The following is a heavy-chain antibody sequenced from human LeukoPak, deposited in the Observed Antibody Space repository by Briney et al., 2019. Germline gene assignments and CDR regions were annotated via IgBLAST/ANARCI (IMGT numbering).Heavy chain of an antibody. J-gene: IGHJ1*01. CDR3: ARVGYSSSWWGEYFQH. CDR2: IYHSGST. Sequence: KPSGTLSLTCAVSGGSISSSNWWSWVRQPPGKGLEWIGEIYHSGSTNYNPFLKSRVTISVDTSKNQFFLKLSSVTAADTAVYYCARVGYSSSWWGEYFQHWGQGTLVTVSS. D-gene: IGHD6-13*01. CDR1: GGSISSSNW. V-gene: IGHV4-4*02.